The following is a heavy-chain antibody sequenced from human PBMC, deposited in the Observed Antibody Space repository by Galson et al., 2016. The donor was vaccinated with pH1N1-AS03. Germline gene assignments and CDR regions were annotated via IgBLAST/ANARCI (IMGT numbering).Heavy chain of an antibody. Sequence: SVKVSCKASGGTFSSYVINWVRQAPGQGLEWMGRIIPSLDVQNYAQKFQGRVTITADKSTRTAYMELSSLRSEDTAVYYCARDSTITGTTEDDALDIWGQGTMVIVSS. V-gene: IGHV1-69*04. CDR2: IIPSLDVQ. CDR3: ARDSTITGTTEDDALDI. D-gene: IGHD1-14*01. J-gene: IGHJ3*02. CDR1: GGTFSSYV.